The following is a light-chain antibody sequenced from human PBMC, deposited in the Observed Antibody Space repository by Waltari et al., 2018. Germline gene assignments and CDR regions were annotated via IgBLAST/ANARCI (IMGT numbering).Light chain of an antibody. CDR1: QSVSSSH. V-gene: IGKV3-20*01. CDR2: GSS. CDR3: QQYATSVWT. J-gene: IGKJ1*01. Sequence: EIVLTQSPGILSLSPGERATLSCKASQSVSSSHLAWYQQKSGQAPRLLIYGSSGMPTDIPDRFSGSGSGTDFTLTITRLEPEDFAVYYCQQYATSVWTFGQGTRVELK.